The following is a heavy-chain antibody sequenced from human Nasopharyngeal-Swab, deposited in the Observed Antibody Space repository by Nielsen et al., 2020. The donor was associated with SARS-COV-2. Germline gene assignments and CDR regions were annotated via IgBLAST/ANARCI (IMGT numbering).Heavy chain of an antibody. CDR3: ARDRRITIFGVATPALPGAFEI. CDR2: IYYNGST. D-gene: IGHD3-3*01. Sequence: WIRQPPGKGLEWIGYIYYNGSTNYNPSLKSRVTISVDTSKNQFSLKLSSVTAADTAVYYCARDRRITIFGVATPALPGAFEIWGQGTMVTVSS. V-gene: IGHV4-59*01. J-gene: IGHJ3*02.